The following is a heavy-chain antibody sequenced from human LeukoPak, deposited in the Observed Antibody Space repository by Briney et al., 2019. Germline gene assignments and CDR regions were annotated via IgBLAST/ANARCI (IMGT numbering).Heavy chain of an antibody. Sequence: QTGGSLRLPCAASGFTFSSYAMSWVRQAPGKGLEWVSAISGSGGSTYYADSVKGRFTISRDNSKNTLYLQMNSLRAEDTAVYYCAKDARGADTYYYYGMDVWGQGTTVTVSS. D-gene: IGHD5-18*01. CDR1: GFTFSSYA. CDR2: ISGSGGST. J-gene: IGHJ6*02. V-gene: IGHV3-23*01. CDR3: AKDARGADTYYYYGMDV.